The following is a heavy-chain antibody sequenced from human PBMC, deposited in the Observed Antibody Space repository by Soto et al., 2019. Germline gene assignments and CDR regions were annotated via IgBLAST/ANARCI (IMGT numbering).Heavy chain of an antibody. CDR2: IYYSGST. CDR3: ARALAAAGPRSGYYYYGMDV. Sequence: QVQLQESGPGLVKPSQTLSLTCTVSGGSISSGGYYWSWIRPHPGKGLEWIGYIYYSGSTYYNPSLKSRVTISVDTSKNQFSLKLSSVTAADTSVYYCARALAAAGPRSGYYYYGMDVWGQGTTVTVSS. D-gene: IGHD6-13*01. J-gene: IGHJ6*02. V-gene: IGHV4-31*03. CDR1: GGSISSGGYY.